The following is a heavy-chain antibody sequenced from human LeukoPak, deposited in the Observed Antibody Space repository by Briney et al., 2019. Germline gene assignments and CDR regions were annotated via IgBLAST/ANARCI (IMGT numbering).Heavy chain of an antibody. CDR3: ARERSSSGMDV. Sequence: ASVKVSCKASGYTFTSYYMHWVRQAPGQGLEWVGIINPSGGSTSYAQKFQGRVTITRDTSTSTVYMELSSLRSEDTAVYYCARERSSSGMDVWGQGTTVTVSS. CDR2: INPSGGST. CDR1: GYTFTSYY. J-gene: IGHJ6*02. V-gene: IGHV1-46*01. D-gene: IGHD6-6*01.